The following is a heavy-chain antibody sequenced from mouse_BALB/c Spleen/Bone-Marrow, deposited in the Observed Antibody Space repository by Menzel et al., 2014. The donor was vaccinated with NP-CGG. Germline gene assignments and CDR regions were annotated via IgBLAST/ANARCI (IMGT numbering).Heavy chain of an antibody. Sequence: QVQLQQSWAELVKPGASVKLSCKASGYTFTSHWMHWVKQRPGQGLEWIGEINPSNGRSNYNEKFKSKATLTVDKSSSTAYMQLSSLTSEDSAVYYCARRGNYGAMDYWGQGTSVTVSS. D-gene: IGHD2-1*01. V-gene: IGHV1S81*02. CDR1: GYTFTSHW. CDR3: ARRGNYGAMDY. CDR2: INPSNGRS. J-gene: IGHJ4*01.